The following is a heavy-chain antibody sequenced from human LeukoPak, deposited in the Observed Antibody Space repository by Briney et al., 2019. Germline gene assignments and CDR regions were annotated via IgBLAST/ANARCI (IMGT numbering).Heavy chain of an antibody. CDR1: GDSVTSYY. CDR3: ASSGSSRVY. D-gene: IGHD1-26*01. CDR2: THYSGNT. Sequence: SETLSLTCSVSGDSVTSYYWNWIRQPPGKGLEWIGYTHYSGNTAYNPSLKSRVTISVDKSKNQFSLKLSSVTAADTAVYYCASSGSSRVYWGQGTLVTVSS. J-gene: IGHJ4*02. V-gene: IGHV4-59*02.